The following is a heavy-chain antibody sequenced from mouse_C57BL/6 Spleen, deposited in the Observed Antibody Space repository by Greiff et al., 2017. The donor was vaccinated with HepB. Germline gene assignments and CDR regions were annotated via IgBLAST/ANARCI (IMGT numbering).Heavy chain of an antibody. CDR2: FHPYNDDT. CDR1: GYTFTTYP. J-gene: IGHJ1*03. V-gene: IGHV1-47*01. CDR3: ARKTYYSNCDWYFDV. D-gene: IGHD2-5*01. Sequence: VQLLQSGAELVKPGASVKMSCKASGYTFTTYPIEWMKQNHGKSLEWIGNFHPYNDDTKYNEKFKGKATLTVDTSSSTVYLELSRLTSDAAAVYYSARKTYYSNCDWYFDVWGTGTTVTVSS.